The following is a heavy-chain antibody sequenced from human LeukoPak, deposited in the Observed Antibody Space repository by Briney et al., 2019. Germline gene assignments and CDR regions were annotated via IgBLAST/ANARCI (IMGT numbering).Heavy chain of an antibody. Sequence: SETLSLTCAVYGGSFSGYYWSWIRQPPGKGLEWIGEINHIGGTNYNPSLKSRVTISVDTSKNQSSLKLSSVTAADTAVYYCARGVQDIVLWVPRPKSYYMAVWGKGTTVTVSS. CDR2: INHIGGT. J-gene: IGHJ6*03. D-gene: IGHD2-8*02. CDR3: ARGVQDIVLWVPRPKSYYMAV. CDR1: GGSFSGYY. V-gene: IGHV4-34*01.